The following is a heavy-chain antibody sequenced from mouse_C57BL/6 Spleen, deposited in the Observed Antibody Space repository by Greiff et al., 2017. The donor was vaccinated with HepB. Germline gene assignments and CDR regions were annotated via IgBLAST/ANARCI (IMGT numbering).Heavy chain of an antibody. D-gene: IGHD1-1*01. Sequence: VQRVESGPGLVAPSQSLSITCTVSGFSLTSYGVHWVRQPPGKGLEWLVVIWSDGSTTYNSALKSRLSISKDNSKSQVFLKMNSLQTDDTAMYYCARHEGYYDYYAMDYWGQGTSVTVSS. J-gene: IGHJ4*01. CDR1: GFSLTSYG. V-gene: IGHV2-6-1*01. CDR2: IWSDGST. CDR3: ARHEGYYDYYAMDY.